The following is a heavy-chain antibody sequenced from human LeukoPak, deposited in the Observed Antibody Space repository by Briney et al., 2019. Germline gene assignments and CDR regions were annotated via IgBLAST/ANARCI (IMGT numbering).Heavy chain of an antibody. CDR3: ARFPASAEYRHYYYMDV. V-gene: IGHV4-39*01. J-gene: IGHJ6*03. CDR2: IYSSGNT. D-gene: IGHD6-25*01. Sequence: SETLSLTCAVSGASISSSNYYWGWVRQSPGKGLEWIGNIYSSGNTYYNASLKSRVTMYIDTSKNQFSLKLSSVTAADTAVYYCARFPASAEYRHYYYMDVWGKGTTVTVSS. CDR1: GASISSSNYY.